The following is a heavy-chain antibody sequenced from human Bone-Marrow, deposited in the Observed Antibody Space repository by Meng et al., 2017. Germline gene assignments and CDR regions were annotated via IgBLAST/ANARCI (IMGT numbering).Heavy chain of an antibody. Sequence: LVESGGGVVQPGRSLRLSCAASGFPFSSYAMHWVRQAPGKGLEWVAVISYDGSNKYYADSVKGRFTISRDNSKNTLYLQMNSLRAEDTAVYYCARDGLYDSSGYQWADYWGQGTLVTVSS. J-gene: IGHJ4*02. D-gene: IGHD3-22*01. V-gene: IGHV3-30*01. CDR1: GFPFSSYA. CDR3: ARDGLYDSSGYQWADY. CDR2: ISYDGSNK.